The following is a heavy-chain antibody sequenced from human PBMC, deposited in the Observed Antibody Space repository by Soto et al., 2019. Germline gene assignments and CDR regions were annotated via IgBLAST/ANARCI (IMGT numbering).Heavy chain of an antibody. J-gene: IGHJ6*04. V-gene: IGHV3-15*01. CDR3: YIPFYYHSMDV. D-gene: IGHD3-10*01. Sequence: EVQLVESGGGLVKPGGSLRISCTASGFTFSHAWMTWVRQTPGMGLEWVGRIKSKSDGGTADYGAPAKGRFTMSRDDSRNTVFLQMTSLKTDDTAVYYCYIPFYYHSMDVWGKGTTVTVSS. CDR1: GFTFSHAW. CDR2: IKSKSDGGTA.